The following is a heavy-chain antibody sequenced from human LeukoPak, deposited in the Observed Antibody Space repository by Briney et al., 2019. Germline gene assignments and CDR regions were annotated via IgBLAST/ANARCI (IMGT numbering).Heavy chain of an antibody. Sequence: GASVKVSCEASGYTFTSYDINWVRQATGQGLEWMGWMNPNSGNTGYAQKFQGRVTMTRNTSISTAYMELSSLRSEDTAVYYCARGQGVRDFCSGYYYYYMDVWGKGTTVTVSS. D-gene: IGHD3-3*01. CDR1: GYTFTSYD. V-gene: IGHV1-8*01. J-gene: IGHJ6*03. CDR3: ARGQGVRDFCSGYYYYYMDV. CDR2: MNPNSGNT.